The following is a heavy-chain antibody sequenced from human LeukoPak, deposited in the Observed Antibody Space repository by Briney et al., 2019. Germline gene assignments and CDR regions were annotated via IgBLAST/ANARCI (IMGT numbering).Heavy chain of an antibody. CDR1: GDSVSSNSAA. D-gene: IGHD6-13*01. V-gene: IGHV6-1*01. J-gene: IGHJ6*02. CDR2: TYYRSKWYN. Sequence: SQTLSLTCAISGDSVSSNSAAWNWIRQSPSRGLEWLGRTYYRSKWYNDYAVSVKSLITINPDTSKNQFSLQLNSVPPEDTAVYYCARERKSSRGANYYYGMDVWGQGTTVTVSS. CDR3: ARERKSSRGANYYYGMDV.